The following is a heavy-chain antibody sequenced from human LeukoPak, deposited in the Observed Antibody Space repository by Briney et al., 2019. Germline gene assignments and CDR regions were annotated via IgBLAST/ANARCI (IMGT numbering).Heavy chain of an antibody. CDR2: IYSGDST. V-gene: IGHV3-66*01. CDR1: GFSVSNNY. D-gene: IGHD6-13*01. Sequence: GGSLRLSCAASGFSVSNNYMSWVRQAPGKGLEWVSIIYSGDSTYYLDSVKGRFTISRDNSKNKLYLQMYSLRAEDTAVYYCARDLRSSSWYIRGLFDYWGQGTLVTVSS. CDR3: ARDLRSSSWYIRGLFDY. J-gene: IGHJ4*02.